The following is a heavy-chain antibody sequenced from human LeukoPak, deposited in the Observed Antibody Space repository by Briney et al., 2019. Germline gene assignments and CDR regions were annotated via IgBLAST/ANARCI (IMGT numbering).Heavy chain of an antibody. D-gene: IGHD1-26*01. CDR1: GFTFTNYW. J-gene: IGHJ1*01. Sequence: GGSLRLSCAASGFTFTNYWMSWVRQAPGKGLEWVAMIREDGGDIYYVGSVKGRFTISRDNTKNSLHLQMNSLRAEDTAMYYCVRDRGSGSSQTHEFFEHWGQGTLVTVSS. CDR3: VRDRGSGSSQTHEFFEH. V-gene: IGHV3-7*01. CDR2: IREDGGDI.